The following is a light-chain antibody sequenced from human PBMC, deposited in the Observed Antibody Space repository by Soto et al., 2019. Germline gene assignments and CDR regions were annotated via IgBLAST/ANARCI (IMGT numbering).Light chain of an antibody. Sequence: AIQLTQSPSSLSASIGDRVTITCRASQGLNSALAWYQQKPGKPPKLLIYYASTLESGVPSRFSGSGSGADFTLAISSLQPEDCATYFCQQYRTYPTFGGGTKVEIK. J-gene: IGKJ4*01. CDR2: YAS. CDR3: QQYRTYPT. CDR1: QGLNSA. V-gene: IGKV1-13*02.